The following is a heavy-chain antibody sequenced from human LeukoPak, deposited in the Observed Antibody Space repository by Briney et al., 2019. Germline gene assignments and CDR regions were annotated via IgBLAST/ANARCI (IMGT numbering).Heavy chain of an antibody. CDR3: ARMSWEFQH. V-gene: IGHV4-39*07. CDR2: IYYSGST. D-gene: IGHD1-26*01. J-gene: IGHJ1*01. Sequence: PSETLSLTCTVSGGSISSSSYYWGWIRQPPGKGLEWIGSIYYSGSTYYNPSLKSRVTISVDTSKNQFSLKLSSVTAADTAVYYCARMSWEFQHWGQGTLVTVSS. CDR1: GGSISSSSYY.